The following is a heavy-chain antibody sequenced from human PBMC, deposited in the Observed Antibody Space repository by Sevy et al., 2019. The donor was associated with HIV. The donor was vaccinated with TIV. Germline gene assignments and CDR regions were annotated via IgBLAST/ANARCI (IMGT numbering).Heavy chain of an antibody. V-gene: IGHV4-59*01. CDR3: ARGPDYGRGGFDY. CDR2: IYYSGST. J-gene: IGHJ4*02. Sequence: SETLSLTCTVSGGSISSYYWSWIRQPPGKGLEWFGYIYYSGSTNYNPSLKSRVTISVDTSKNQFSLKLSSVTAADTAVYYCARGPDYGRGGFDYWGQGTLVTVSS. CDR1: GGSISSYY. D-gene: IGHD4-17*01.